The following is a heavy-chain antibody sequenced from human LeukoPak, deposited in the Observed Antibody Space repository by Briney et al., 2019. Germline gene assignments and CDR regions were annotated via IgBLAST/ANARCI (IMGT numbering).Heavy chain of an antibody. D-gene: IGHD6-13*01. V-gene: IGHV3-64*01. CDR3: ARSDHLSIPAAGIFDY. CDR1: GFTFSSYA. J-gene: IGHJ4*02. Sequence: GGSLRLSCAASGFTFSSYAMHWVRQAPGKGLEYVSAISSNGGSTYYANSVKGRFTISRDNSKNTLYLQMGSLRAEDMAVYYCARSDHLSIPAAGIFDYWGQGTLVTVPS. CDR2: ISSNGGST.